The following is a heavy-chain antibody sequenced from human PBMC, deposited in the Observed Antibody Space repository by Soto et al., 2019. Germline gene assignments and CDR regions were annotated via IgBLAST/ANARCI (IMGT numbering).Heavy chain of an antibody. V-gene: IGHV4-31*01. Sequence: QVQLQESGPGLVKPSQTLSLTCTVSGGSISRGGYYWSWIHQHPGKGLEWIGYTYYSGSTYYHPFLKSQGTRSVDTSTNQFSLKLRSVTAADTAGYYCARGSGLDAFDICGQGTMVTVSS. D-gene: IGHD3-10*01. CDR2: TYYSGST. CDR3: ARGSGLDAFDI. J-gene: IGHJ3*02. CDR1: GGSISRGGYY.